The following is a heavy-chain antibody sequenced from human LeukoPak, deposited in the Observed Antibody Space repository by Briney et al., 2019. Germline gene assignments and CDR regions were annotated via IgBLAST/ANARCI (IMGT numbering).Heavy chain of an antibody. CDR1: GGSLSGYY. CDR3: ASGSSSWSYYFDY. J-gene: IGHJ4*02. Sequence: AETLSLTCGVYGGSLSGYYWSWIRQPPGKGLEWIGEINHSGSTNSNSSLKSRVTISVDTSKNQFSLKLSSVTAADTAVYYCASGSSSWSYYFDYWGQGTLVTVSS. CDR2: INHSGST. D-gene: IGHD6-13*01. V-gene: IGHV4-34*01.